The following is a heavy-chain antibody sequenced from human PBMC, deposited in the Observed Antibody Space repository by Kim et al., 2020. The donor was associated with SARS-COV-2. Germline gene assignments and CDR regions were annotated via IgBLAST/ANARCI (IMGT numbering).Heavy chain of an antibody. CDR2: ISGDGVTK. D-gene: IGHD5-12*01. CDR1: GFTFDTYA. J-gene: IGHJ6*02. Sequence: GGSLRLSCVASGFTFDTYAMRWVRQAPGKGLEWVSVISGDGVTKIYADSVRGRFTISRDNSKNILYLQMNSLTDEDTALYYCAKMAGMGGYNYFYYYGMDVWGQGTTVTVSS. V-gene: IGHV3-23*01. CDR3: AKMAGMGGYNYFYYYGMDV.